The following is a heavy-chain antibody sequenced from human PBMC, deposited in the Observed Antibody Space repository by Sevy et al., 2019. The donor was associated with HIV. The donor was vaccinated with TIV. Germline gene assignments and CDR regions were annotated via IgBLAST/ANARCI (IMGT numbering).Heavy chain of an antibody. J-gene: IGHJ5*01. Sequence: QLGGSLRLSCAASGFMFSYYAMHWVRQAPGKGLEWVAVISYDGSYKYYADSVKGRFIISRDNTKSTLYLQMNSLRAEDTAVYYCAKTFAIFGVLMSPDFDSWGQGTLVTVSS. CDR3: AKTFAIFGVLMSPDFDS. V-gene: IGHV3-30*18. CDR2: ISYDGSYK. CDR1: GFMFSYYA. D-gene: IGHD3-3*01.